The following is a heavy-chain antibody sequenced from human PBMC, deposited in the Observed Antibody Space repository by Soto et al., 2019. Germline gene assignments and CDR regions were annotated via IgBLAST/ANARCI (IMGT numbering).Heavy chain of an antibody. CDR3: ARTGRDYYDSSGYYYFDY. CDR2: IYYSGST. Sequence: PSETLSLTCTVSGGSISSGDYYWSWIRQPPGKGLEWIGYIYYSGSTYYNPSLKCRVTISVDTSKNQFSLKLSSVTAADTAVYYCARTGRDYYDSSGYYYFDYWGQGTLVTVSS. V-gene: IGHV4-30-4*01. D-gene: IGHD3-22*01. J-gene: IGHJ4*02. CDR1: GGSISSGDYY.